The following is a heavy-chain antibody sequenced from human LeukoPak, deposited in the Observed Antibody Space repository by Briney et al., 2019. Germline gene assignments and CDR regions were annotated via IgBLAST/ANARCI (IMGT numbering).Heavy chain of an antibody. CDR3: ARYDYGEFDY. CDR1: GLTFSSYE. V-gene: IGHV4-59*05. CDR2: IYYSGIT. D-gene: IGHD4-17*01. Sequence: PGGSLRLSCAASGLTFSSYEMNWVRQAPGKGLEWIGSIYYSGITYYNPSLKGRVTISVDTSKNQFSLKLSSVTAADTAVYYCARYDYGEFDYWGQGTLVTVSS. J-gene: IGHJ4*02.